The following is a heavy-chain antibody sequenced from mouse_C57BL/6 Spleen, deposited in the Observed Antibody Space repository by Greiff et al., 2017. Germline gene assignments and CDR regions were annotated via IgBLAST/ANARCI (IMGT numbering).Heavy chain of an antibody. J-gene: IGHJ2*01. D-gene: IGHD1-1*01. CDR1: GYTFTDYY. CDR3: ARSHYYGSDY. CDR2: INPNNGGT. V-gene: IGHV1-26*01. Sequence: EVQLKESGPELVKPGASVKISCKASGYTFTDYYMNWVKQSHGKSLEWIGDINPNNGGTSYNQKFKGKATLTVDKSSSTAYMELRSLTSEDSAVYYCARSHYYGSDYWGQGTTLTVSS.